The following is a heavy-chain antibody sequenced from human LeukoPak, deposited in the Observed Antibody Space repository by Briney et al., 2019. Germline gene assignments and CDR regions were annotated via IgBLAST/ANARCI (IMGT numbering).Heavy chain of an antibody. D-gene: IGHD2-21*02. CDR2: IIPIFGTA. J-gene: IGHJ1*01. Sequence: GASVKVSCKASGYTFTNYDINWVRQAPGQGLEWMGGIIPIFGTANYAQKFQGRVTITADESTSTAYMELSSLRSEDTAVYYCASTPLYCGSDCYSAGYFQHWGQGTPVTVSS. CDR1: GYTFTNYD. V-gene: IGHV1-69*13. CDR3: ASTPLYCGSDCYSAGYFQH.